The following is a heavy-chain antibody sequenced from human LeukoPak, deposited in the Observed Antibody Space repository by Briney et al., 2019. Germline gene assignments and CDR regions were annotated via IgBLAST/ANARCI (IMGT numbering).Heavy chain of an antibody. V-gene: IGHV4-39*01. J-gene: IGHJ4*02. CDR2: IYYSGST. CDR1: GGSISSSSHY. D-gene: IGHD6-19*01. Sequence: SETLSLTCTVSGGSISSSSHYWGWIRQPPGKGLEWIGSIYYSGSTYYNPSLKSRVTISVDTSKNQFSLKLSSVTAADTAVYYCARILRGGIAVAGTGVDYWGQGTLVTVSS. CDR3: ARILRGGIAVAGTGVDY.